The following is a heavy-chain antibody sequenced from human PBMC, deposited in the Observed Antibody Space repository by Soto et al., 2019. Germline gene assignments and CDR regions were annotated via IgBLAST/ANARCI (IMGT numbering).Heavy chain of an antibody. Sequence: EVQRVESGGGLVQPGGSLRVSCAASGFSFTSYWRSWVRQAPGKGLEWVANIKEDGSAKYYLDSVKGRFTISRDNAKNSLYLQMSSLRAEDTAVYYCAREDFYRFDYWGQGNLVTVSS. V-gene: IGHV3-7*01. CDR1: GFSFTSYW. J-gene: IGHJ4*02. CDR2: IKEDGSAK. CDR3: AREDFYRFDY.